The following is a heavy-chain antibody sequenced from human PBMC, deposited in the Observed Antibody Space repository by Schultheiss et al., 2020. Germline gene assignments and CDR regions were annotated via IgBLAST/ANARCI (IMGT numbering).Heavy chain of an antibody. V-gene: IGHV3-72*01. D-gene: IGHD2-2*01. CDR3: ARMYCSSTSCPLAFDI. CDR1: GFTFSDHY. J-gene: IGHJ3*02. Sequence: GESLKISCAASGFTFSDHYMDWVRQAPGKGLEWVGRTRNKANSYTTEYAASVKGRFTISRDDSKNSLYLQMNSLKTEDTAVYYCARMYCSSTSCPLAFDIWGQGTMVTVSS. CDR2: TRNKANSYTT.